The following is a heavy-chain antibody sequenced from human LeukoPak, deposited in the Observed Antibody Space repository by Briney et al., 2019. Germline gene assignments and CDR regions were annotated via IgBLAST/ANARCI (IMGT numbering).Heavy chain of an antibody. CDR1: GFTFRTSA. J-gene: IGHJ4*02. CDR3: ARDPLYYGSGSYYNGPGHVDVY. Sequence: GGSLRLSCAASGFTFRTSAMNWVRQAPGKGLEWVALISDSGTSTYYGESVTGRFSISRDNAKNSLYLQMNSLRAEDTAVYYCARDPLYYGSGSYYNGPGHVDVYWGQGTLVTVSS. D-gene: IGHD3-10*01. CDR2: ISDSGTST. V-gene: IGHV3-23*01.